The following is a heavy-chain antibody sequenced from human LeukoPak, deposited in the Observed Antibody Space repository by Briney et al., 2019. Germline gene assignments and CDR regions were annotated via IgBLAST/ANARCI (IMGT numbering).Heavy chain of an antibody. CDR2: ISSSSSTI. CDR1: EFTFSSYS. CDR3: ARSRGNSGSYPLDY. Sequence: GGSLRLSCEASEFTFSSYSVNWVRQAPGKGLKWVSYISSSSSTIYYAESVKGRFTISRDNAKNSLYLQMNSLRVEDTAVYYCARSRGNSGSYPLDYWGQGTLVTVSS. D-gene: IGHD1-26*01. V-gene: IGHV3-48*01. J-gene: IGHJ4*02.